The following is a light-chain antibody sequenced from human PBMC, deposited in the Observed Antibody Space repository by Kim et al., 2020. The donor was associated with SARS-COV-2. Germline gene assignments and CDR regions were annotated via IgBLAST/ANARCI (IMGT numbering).Light chain of an antibody. Sequence: SYELTQPPSVSVSPGQTASITCSGDKLGNNYVCWYQQKPGQSPVLVIYQDNKRPSGIPERFSGSNSGNTATLTISGTQAMDEADYYCQAWDSNTFGGGTQLIV. V-gene: IGLV3-1*01. CDR3: QAWDSNT. CDR1: KLGNNY. CDR2: QDN. J-gene: IGLJ2*01.